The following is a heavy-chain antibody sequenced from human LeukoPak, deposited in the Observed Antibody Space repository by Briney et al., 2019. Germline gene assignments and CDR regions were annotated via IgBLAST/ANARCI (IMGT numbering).Heavy chain of an antibody. Sequence: PWGSLRLSCTVSGFIVSSNSMSWVRQAPGKGLEWVSFIYTDNTHYSDSVKGRFTISRDNSKNTLYLQMNSLRAEDTAVYYCARRAGAYSHPYDYWGQGTLVTVSS. CDR3: ARRAGAYSHPYDY. J-gene: IGHJ4*02. CDR1: GFIVSSNS. CDR2: IYTDNT. D-gene: IGHD4/OR15-4a*01. V-gene: IGHV3-53*01.